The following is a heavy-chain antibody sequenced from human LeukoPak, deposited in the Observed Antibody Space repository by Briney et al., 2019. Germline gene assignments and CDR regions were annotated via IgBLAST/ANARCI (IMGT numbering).Heavy chain of an antibody. CDR1: GGSISSSRYY. J-gene: IGHJ4*02. V-gene: IGHV4-39*07. D-gene: IGHD6-13*01. CDR3: ARDWSAAGPYFDY. Sequence: PSETLSLTCTVSGGSISSSRYYWGWIRQPPGKGLEWIGNIYYSGRTYYNSSLESRVTISVDTSKNQFSLKLSSVTAADTAVYYCARDWSAAGPYFDYWGQGTLVTVSS. CDR2: IYYSGRT.